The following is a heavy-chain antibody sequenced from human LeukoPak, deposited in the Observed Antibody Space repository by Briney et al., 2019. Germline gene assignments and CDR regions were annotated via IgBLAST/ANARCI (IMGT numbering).Heavy chain of an antibody. J-gene: IGHJ4*02. Sequence: GGSLRLSCAATGFIFSSYAMSWVRQAPGKGLEWVTVVSADGRTQLYSDSVKGRYTISRDNSLNTLHLQMNSLRTEDTAVYYCAREFGHNRWYFDYWGQGALVTVSS. D-gene: IGHD5-24*01. CDR1: GFIFSSYA. CDR2: VSADGRTQ. V-gene: IGHV3-30*03. CDR3: AREFGHNRWYFDY.